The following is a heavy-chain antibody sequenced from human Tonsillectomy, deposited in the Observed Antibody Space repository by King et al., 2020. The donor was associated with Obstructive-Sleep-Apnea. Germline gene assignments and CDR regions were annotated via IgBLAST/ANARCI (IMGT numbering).Heavy chain of an antibody. V-gene: IGHV4-4*02. Sequence: QLQESGPGLVTPSGTLSLTCTVSGDSIGRDTWWSWVRQPPGKGLEWIAEIFHSGSANYNPSLESRVTISVDKSQNQFSLRLNEVTAADPAVYFCARNGYYCIEDWGQGTLVTVSS. CDR1: GDSIGRDTW. CDR3: ARNGYYCIED. J-gene: IGHJ4*02. D-gene: IGHD3-22*01. CDR2: IFHSGSA.